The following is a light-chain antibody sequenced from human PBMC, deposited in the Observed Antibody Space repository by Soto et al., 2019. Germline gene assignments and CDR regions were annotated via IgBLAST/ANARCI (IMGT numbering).Light chain of an antibody. CDR1: QSVSSY. V-gene: IGKV3-11*01. CDR3: QQRFNWPRFT. CDR2: DAS. J-gene: IGKJ2*01. Sequence: EIVLTQSPATLSLSPGERATLSCGASQSVSSYLAWYQQKPGQAPRLLIYDASNRATGIPARFSGGGSGTDFTLTISSLEPEDFAVYYCQQRFNWPRFTFGQGTKVDIK.